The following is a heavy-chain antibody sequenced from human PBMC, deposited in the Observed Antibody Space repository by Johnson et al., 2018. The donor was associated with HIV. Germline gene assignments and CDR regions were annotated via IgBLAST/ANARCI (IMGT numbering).Heavy chain of an antibody. V-gene: IGHV3-53*01. Sequence: VQLVEPGGALAQPGGSLRLSSAASRFTVSSNYMTWVRHAPGKGLDWVSVFYSGGITYYSDSVKGRFTISRDNSKNTLYLQMNSLRAEDTAVYYCARERDDSSGYYYHDAFDIWGQGTMVTVSS. D-gene: IGHD3-22*01. J-gene: IGHJ3*02. CDR1: RFTVSSNY. CDR3: ARERDDSSGYYYHDAFDI. CDR2: FYSGGIT.